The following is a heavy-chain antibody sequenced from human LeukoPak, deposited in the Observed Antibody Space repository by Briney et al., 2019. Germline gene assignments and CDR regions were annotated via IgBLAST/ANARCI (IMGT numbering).Heavy chain of an antibody. V-gene: IGHV3-30*18. CDR3: AKDGIDCSGGSCYSGSFDY. CDR1: GFTLSSYG. D-gene: IGHD2-15*01. Sequence: GGSLRLSCAASGFTLSSYGMHWVRQAPGKGLEWVAVISYDGSNKYYADSVKGRFTISRDNSKNTLYLQMNSLRAEDTAVYYCAKDGIDCSGGSCYSGSFDYWGQGTLVTVSS. CDR2: ISYDGSNK. J-gene: IGHJ4*02.